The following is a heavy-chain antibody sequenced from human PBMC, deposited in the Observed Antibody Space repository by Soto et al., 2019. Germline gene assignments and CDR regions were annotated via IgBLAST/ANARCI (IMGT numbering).Heavy chain of an antibody. J-gene: IGHJ6*02. V-gene: IGHV4-59*01. D-gene: IGHD6-19*01. CDR1: GGSISSYY. CDR2: IYYSGST. CDR3: ARVFRGQWLDYYYYGMDV. Sequence: SETLSLTCTVSGGSISSYYWSWIRQPPGKGLEWIGYIYYSGSTNYNPSLKSRVTISLDTSKNQFSLELSSVTAADTAVYYCARVFRGQWLDYYYYGMDVWGQGTTVTVSS.